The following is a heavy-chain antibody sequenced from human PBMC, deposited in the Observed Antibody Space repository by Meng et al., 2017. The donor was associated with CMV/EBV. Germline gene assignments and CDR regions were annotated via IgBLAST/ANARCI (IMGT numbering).Heavy chain of an antibody. CDR3: AKLPAPMDV. CDR1: GGSFSGYY. Sequence: GSLRLSCAVYGGSFSGYYWSWIRQPPGKGLEWIGEINHSGSTNYNLSLKSRVTISVDTSKNQFSLKLSSVTAADTAVYYCAKLPAPMDVWGQGTTVTVSS. V-gene: IGHV4-34*01. J-gene: IGHJ6*02. CDR2: INHSGST.